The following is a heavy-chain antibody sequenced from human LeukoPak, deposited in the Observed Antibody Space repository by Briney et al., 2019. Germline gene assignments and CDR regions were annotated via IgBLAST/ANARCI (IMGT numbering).Heavy chain of an antibody. J-gene: IGHJ4*02. D-gene: IGHD3-3*01. V-gene: IGHV1-46*01. Sequence: ASVKVSCKASGGTFSSHTINWVRQAPGQGLEWMGIINPSGGSTSYAQKFQGRVTMTRDTSTSTVYMELSSLRSEDTAVYYCAIRLVPVTDYDFWSGYYLDYWGQGTLVTVSS. CDR2: INPSGGST. CDR3: AIRLVPVTDYDFWSGYYLDY. CDR1: GGTFSSHT.